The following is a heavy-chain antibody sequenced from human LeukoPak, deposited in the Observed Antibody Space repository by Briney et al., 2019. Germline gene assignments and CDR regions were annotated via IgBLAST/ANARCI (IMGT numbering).Heavy chain of an antibody. CDR2: ISYDGGNK. D-gene: IGHD6-19*01. Sequence: GGSLRLSCAASGFTFSSYGMHWVRRAPGKGLEWVAVISYDGGNKYYADCVKVRFTISRDNSKNTLYLQMNSLRAEDTAMYYCSKGGSSGWQTFDVWGQGTMVTVSS. V-gene: IGHV3-30*18. J-gene: IGHJ3*01. CDR1: GFTFSSYG. CDR3: SKGGSSGWQTFDV.